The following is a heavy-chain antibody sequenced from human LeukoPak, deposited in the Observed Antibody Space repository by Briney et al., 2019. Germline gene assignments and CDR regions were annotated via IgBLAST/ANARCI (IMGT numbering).Heavy chain of an antibody. V-gene: IGHV4-4*02. J-gene: IGHJ4*02. CDR3: ARNGGNSDFDY. D-gene: IGHD4-23*01. CDR1: GGSISSSSGNC. Sequence: PSETLSLTCAVSGGSISSSSGNCWTWVRQPPGKGLEWIGEIYHSGSTNYNPSLKSRVTMLLDKSKNQFSLKLSSVTAADTAVYYCARNGGNSDFDYWGQGTLVTVSS. CDR2: IYHSGST.